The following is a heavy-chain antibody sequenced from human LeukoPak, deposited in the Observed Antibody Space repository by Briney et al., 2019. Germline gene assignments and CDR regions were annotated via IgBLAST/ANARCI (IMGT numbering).Heavy chain of an antibody. J-gene: IGHJ6*03. Sequence: SQTLSLTCAISGDSVSSNSAAWNWIRQSPSRGLEWLGRTYYRSKWYNDYAVSVKSRITINPDTSKNQFSLQLNSVTPEDTAVYYCARGYDSSGYYYVGKVDYYYYYYMDVWGKGTTITISS. CDR3: ARGYDSSGYYYVGKVDYYYYYYMDV. CDR1: GDSVSSNSAA. D-gene: IGHD3-22*01. V-gene: IGHV6-1*01. CDR2: TYYRSKWYN.